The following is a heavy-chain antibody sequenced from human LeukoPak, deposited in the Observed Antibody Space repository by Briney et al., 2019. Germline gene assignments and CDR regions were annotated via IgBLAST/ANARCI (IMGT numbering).Heavy chain of an antibody. CDR2: IGTAGDP. V-gene: IGHV3-13*05. CDR1: GFTFSSYD. CDR3: ARGFTSSPNRYCSGGSCFDWYFDL. Sequence: GGSLRLSCAASGFTFSSYDMHWVRQATGKGLEWVSAIGTAGDPYYPGSVKGRFTISRENAKNSLYLQMNSLRAGDTAVYYCARGFTSSPNRYCSGGSCFDWYFDLWGRGTLVTVSS. D-gene: IGHD2-15*01. J-gene: IGHJ2*01.